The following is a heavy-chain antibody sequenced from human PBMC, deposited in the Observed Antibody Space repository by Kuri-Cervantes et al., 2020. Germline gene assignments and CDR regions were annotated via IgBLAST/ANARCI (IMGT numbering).Heavy chain of an antibody. CDR3: AKGGEVRYFDWLLSWFDP. D-gene: IGHD3-9*01. Sequence: GESLKISCAASGFTFSSYGMHWVRQAPGKGLEWVAVISYDGSNKYYADSVKGRFTISRDNSKNTLYLQMNSLRAEDTAVYYCAKGGEVRYFDWLLSWFDPWGQGTLVTVSS. J-gene: IGHJ5*02. CDR1: GFTFSSYG. CDR2: ISYDGSNK. V-gene: IGHV3-30*18.